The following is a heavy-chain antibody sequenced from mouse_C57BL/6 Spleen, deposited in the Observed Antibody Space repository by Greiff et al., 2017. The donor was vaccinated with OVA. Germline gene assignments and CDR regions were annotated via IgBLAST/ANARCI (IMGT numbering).Heavy chain of an antibody. CDR3: AGTTVVATPHWCFDV. V-gene: IGHV2-2*01. J-gene: IGHJ1*03. Sequence: VMLVESGPGLVQPSQSLSITCTVSGFSLTSYGVHWVRQSPGKGLEWLGVIWSGGSTDYNAAFISRLSISKDNSKSQVFFKMNSLQADDTAIYYCAGTTVVATPHWCFDVWGTGTTVTVSS. CDR1: GFSLTSYG. D-gene: IGHD1-1*01. CDR2: IWSGGST.